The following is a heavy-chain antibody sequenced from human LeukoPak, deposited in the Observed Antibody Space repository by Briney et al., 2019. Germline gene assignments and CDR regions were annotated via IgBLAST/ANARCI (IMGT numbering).Heavy chain of an antibody. CDR1: GFTFSSYG. V-gene: IGHV3-30*18. Sequence: PGGSLRLSCAASGFTFSSYGMHWVRQAPGKGLEWVAVISYDGSNKYYADSVKGRFTISRDNSKNTLYLQMNSLRAEDTAVYYCAKDLVKDAFDIWGQGTMVTVSS. CDR2: ISYDGSNK. D-gene: IGHD2-2*01. CDR3: AKDLVKDAFDI. J-gene: IGHJ3*02.